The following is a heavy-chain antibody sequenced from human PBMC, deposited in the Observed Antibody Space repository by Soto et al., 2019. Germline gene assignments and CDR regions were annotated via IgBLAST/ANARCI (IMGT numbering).Heavy chain of an antibody. V-gene: IGHV1-69*06. CDR1: GVTFSSYA. CDR3: ARAGVVGATTAPTDY. Sequence: GASVKVSCKASGVTFSSYAISWVRQAPGQGLEWMGGIIPIFGTANYAQKFQGRVTITADKSTSTAYMELSSLRSEDTAVYYCARAGVVGATTAPTDYWGQGTLVTVSS. D-gene: IGHD1-26*01. CDR2: IIPIFGTA. J-gene: IGHJ4*02.